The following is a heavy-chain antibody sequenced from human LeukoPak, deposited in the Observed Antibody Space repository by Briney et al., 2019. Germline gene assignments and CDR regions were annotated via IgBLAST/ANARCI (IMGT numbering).Heavy chain of an antibody. CDR1: GFTFSSYE. J-gene: IGHJ4*02. Sequence: QPGGSLRLSCAASGFTFSSYEMNWVRQAPGKGLECISYISNTATTIDYADSVKGRFTISRDNAKNSLYLQMKSLRAEDTAVYYCARDTQWSYFGYWGQGTLVTVSS. CDR3: ARDTQWSYFGY. V-gene: IGHV3-48*03. D-gene: IGHD2-15*01. CDR2: ISNTATTI.